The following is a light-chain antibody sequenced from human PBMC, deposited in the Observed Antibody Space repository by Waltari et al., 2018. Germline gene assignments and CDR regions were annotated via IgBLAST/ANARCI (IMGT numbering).Light chain of an antibody. J-gene: IGLJ1*01. Sequence: QSALTQPASVSASPGQSITIPCPGTSSDVGGYNYVSWYQQLPGKAPKLIIYDVSKRPSGVSNRFSGSKSANTASLTISGLQAEDEADYYCSSYAASRTYVFGTGTKVTVL. CDR2: DVS. V-gene: IGLV2-14*03. CDR1: SSDVGGYNY. CDR3: SSYAASRTYV.